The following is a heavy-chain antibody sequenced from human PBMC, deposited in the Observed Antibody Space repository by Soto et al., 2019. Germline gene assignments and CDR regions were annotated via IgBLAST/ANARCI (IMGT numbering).Heavy chain of an antibody. J-gene: IGHJ6*02. Sequence: QVQLVQSGAEVKKPGSSVKVSCKASGGTFSSYAINWVRQAPGQGLEWMGGIIRIFGTPDYAQRLQGRVTITADESTSTDYMELSSLRSEDTGVYHCARQGSNEYYPYGMDVWGQGTTVTVSS. CDR2: IIRIFGTP. D-gene: IGHD3-10*01. V-gene: IGHV1-69*12. CDR3: ARQGSNEYYPYGMDV. CDR1: GGTFSSYA.